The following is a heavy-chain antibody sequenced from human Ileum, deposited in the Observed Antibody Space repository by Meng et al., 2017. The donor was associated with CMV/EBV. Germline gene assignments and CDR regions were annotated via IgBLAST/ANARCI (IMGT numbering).Heavy chain of an antibody. Sequence: SGYTFTSYEINWVRQATGRGLEWMGWMNPNSGNTGYAQKFQGRVTMTRNTSISTAYMELSSLRSEDTAVYYCARAPAYYYGSGSYYKDWGQGTLVTVSS. CDR1: GYTFTSYE. D-gene: IGHD3-10*01. V-gene: IGHV1-8*01. CDR2: MNPNSGNT. CDR3: ARAPAYYYGSGSYYKD. J-gene: IGHJ4*02.